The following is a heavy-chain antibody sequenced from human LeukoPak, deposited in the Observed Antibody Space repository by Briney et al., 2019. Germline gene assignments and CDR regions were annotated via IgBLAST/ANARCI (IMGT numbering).Heavy chain of an antibody. Sequence: PGGSLRLSCAVSGFTFSRYTMNWVRQAPGKGLEWVSSISSSSSYIYYADSVKGRFTISRDNAKNTLYLQMNSLRAEDTAVYYCARGSLLRYFDWLGYYYMDVWGKGTTVTVSS. J-gene: IGHJ6*03. CDR2: ISSSSSYI. D-gene: IGHD3-9*01. CDR1: GFTFSRYT. V-gene: IGHV3-21*01. CDR3: ARGSLLRYFDWLGYYYMDV.